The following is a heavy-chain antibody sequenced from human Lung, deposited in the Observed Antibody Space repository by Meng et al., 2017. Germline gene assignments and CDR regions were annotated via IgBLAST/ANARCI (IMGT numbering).Heavy chain of an antibody. J-gene: IGHJ5*02. Sequence: ASVKVSCKASGYTFTAYYLHWVRQAPGQGLEWMGWINPSSGGTFYAQKFQGRVTLTADSSINTAYMELNSLGSDDTAVYFCARAMYDSRGYYYWRPWFDPWGQGALVIVSS. CDR2: INPSSGGT. CDR1: GYTFTAYY. CDR3: ARAMYDSRGYYYWRPWFDP. D-gene: IGHD3-22*01. V-gene: IGHV1-2*02.